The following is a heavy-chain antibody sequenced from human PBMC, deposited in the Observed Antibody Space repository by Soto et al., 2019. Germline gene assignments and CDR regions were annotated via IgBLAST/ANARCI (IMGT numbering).Heavy chain of an antibody. J-gene: IGHJ5*02. V-gene: IGHV4-30-2*01. CDR3: ARVPGP. CDR2: IYHSGST. CDR1: GGSISGGGYS. Sequence: TSETLCLTCAVSGGSISGGGYSWSWIRQPPGKGLEWIGYIYHSGSTYYNPSLKSRVTISVDRSKNQFSLKLSSVTAADTAVYYCARVPGPWGQGTLVTVS.